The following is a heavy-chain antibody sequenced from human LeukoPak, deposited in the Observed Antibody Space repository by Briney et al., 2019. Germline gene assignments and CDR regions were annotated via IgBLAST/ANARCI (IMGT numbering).Heavy chain of an antibody. Sequence: GGSLRLSCAASGFTFSSYAMHWVRQAPGKGLEWVAVISYDGSNKYYADSVKGRFTISRDNSKNTLYLQMNSLRAEDTAVYYCARDRGTMFGVVIYYIDYWGQGTLVTVPS. CDR1: GFTFSSYA. J-gene: IGHJ4*02. V-gene: IGHV3-30-3*01. D-gene: IGHD3-3*01. CDR2: ISYDGSNK. CDR3: ARDRGTMFGVVIYYIDY.